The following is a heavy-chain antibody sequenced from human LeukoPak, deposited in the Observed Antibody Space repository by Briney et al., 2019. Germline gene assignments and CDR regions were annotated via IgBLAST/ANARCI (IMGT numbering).Heavy chain of an antibody. CDR1: GGSFGGYY. D-gene: IGHD3-10*01. Sequence: PSETLSLTCAVYGGSFGGYYWSWIRQPPGKGLEWIGEINHSGSTNYNPSLKSRVTISVDTSKNQFSLKLSSVTAADTAVYYCARRGRVLLWFGVYFDYWGQGTLVTVSS. CDR2: INHSGST. V-gene: IGHV4-34*01. J-gene: IGHJ4*02. CDR3: ARRGRVLLWFGVYFDY.